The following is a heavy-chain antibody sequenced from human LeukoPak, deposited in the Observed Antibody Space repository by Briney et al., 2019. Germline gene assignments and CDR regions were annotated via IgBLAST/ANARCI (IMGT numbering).Heavy chain of an antibody. D-gene: IGHD5-18*01. CDR3: ARDESGYSYGYPWYYYYYMDV. Sequence: GGSLRLSCAASGFTFSSYEMNWVRQAPGKGLEWVSYISSSGSTIYYADSVKGRFTISRDNAKNSLYLQMNSLRAEDTAVYYCARDESGYSYGYPWYYYYYMDVWGKGTTVTISS. J-gene: IGHJ6*03. CDR2: ISSSGSTI. CDR1: GFTFSSYE. V-gene: IGHV3-48*03.